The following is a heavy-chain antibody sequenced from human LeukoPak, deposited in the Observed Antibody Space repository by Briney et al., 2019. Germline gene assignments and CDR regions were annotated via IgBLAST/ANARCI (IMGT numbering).Heavy chain of an antibody. J-gene: IGHJ4*02. CDR1: GFTFSNNA. V-gene: IGHV3-23*01. Sequence: GGSLRLSCAASGFTFSNNAMSWVRQAPGKGLEWVSGISGGGDGTYYADSVKGRFTISRDNSKNTLYLQMNSLRAEDTAVYYCARDLSGGYHFAYWGQGTLVTVSS. D-gene: IGHD5-12*01. CDR3: ARDLSGGYHFAY. CDR2: ISGGGDGT.